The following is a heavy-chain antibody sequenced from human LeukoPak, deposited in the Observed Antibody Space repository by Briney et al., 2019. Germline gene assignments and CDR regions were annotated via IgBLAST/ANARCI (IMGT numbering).Heavy chain of an antibody. Sequence: ASVKVSCKASGYTFTSYAMHWVRQAPGQRLEWMGWINAGNGNTKYSQKFQGRVTITRDTSASTAYMELSSLRSEDTAVYYCARDMVRGSSGPVYYYYGTDVWGQGTTVTVSS. CDR2: INAGNGNT. CDR1: GYTFTSYA. CDR3: ARDMVRGSSGPVYYYYGTDV. D-gene: IGHD6-19*01. V-gene: IGHV1-3*01. J-gene: IGHJ6*02.